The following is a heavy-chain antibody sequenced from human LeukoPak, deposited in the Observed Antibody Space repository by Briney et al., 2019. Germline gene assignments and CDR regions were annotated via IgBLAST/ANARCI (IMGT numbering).Heavy chain of an antibody. CDR2: INPNSGGT. Sequence: ASVKVSCKASGYTFTGYYMHWVRQAPGQGLEWMGWINPNSGGTNYAQKFQGRVTMTRDTSISTAYMELRSLRSDDTAVYYCARVPGYYDSSGYYSFGYWGQGTLVTVSS. J-gene: IGHJ4*02. CDR1: GYTFTGYY. D-gene: IGHD3-22*01. V-gene: IGHV1-2*02. CDR3: ARVPGYYDSSGYYSFGY.